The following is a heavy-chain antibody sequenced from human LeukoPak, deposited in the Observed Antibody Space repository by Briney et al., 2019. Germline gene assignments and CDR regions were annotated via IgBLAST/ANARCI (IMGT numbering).Heavy chain of an antibody. Sequence: SETLSLTCTVSGGSISSYYWSWIRQPPGKGLEWIGYIYYSGSTNYNPSLKSRVTISVDTSKNQISLKLSSVTAADTAVYYCARGDCSGGSCYHGYWGQGTLVTVSS. CDR2: IYYSGST. V-gene: IGHV4-59*01. J-gene: IGHJ4*02. D-gene: IGHD2-15*01. CDR1: GGSISSYY. CDR3: ARGDCSGGSCYHGY.